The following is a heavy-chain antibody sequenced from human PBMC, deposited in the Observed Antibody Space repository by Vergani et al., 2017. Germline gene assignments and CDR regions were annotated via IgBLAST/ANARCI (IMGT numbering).Heavy chain of an antibody. CDR1: GYTFTSYD. J-gene: IGHJ3*02. CDR3: ARGGYCSGGSCYSGGAFDI. V-gene: IGHV1-8*01. CDR2: MNPNSGNT. Sequence: QVQLVQSGAEVKKPGASVKVSCKASGYTFTSYDINWVRQATGQGLEWMGWMNPNSGNTGYAQKFQGRVTMTRNTSISTAYMELSSLRSEDTAVYYCARGGYCSGGSCYSGGAFDIWGQGTTVTVSS. D-gene: IGHD2-15*01.